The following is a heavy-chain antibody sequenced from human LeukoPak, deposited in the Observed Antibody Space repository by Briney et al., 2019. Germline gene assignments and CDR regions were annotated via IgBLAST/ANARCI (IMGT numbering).Heavy chain of an antibody. Sequence: PSETLSLTCTVSGGSISTSNYYWGWIRQPPGKGLEWIGNIFYSGSTYYSPSLKSRVTISLDTSRNQFSLKLSSVTAADTAVYYCAKNGDRGAYCTGGTCYPYFYYYMDVWGKGTTVTI. CDR2: IFYSGST. CDR1: GGSISTSNYY. D-gene: IGHD2-15*01. CDR3: AKNGDRGAYCTGGTCYPYFYYYMDV. J-gene: IGHJ6*03. V-gene: IGHV4-39*07.